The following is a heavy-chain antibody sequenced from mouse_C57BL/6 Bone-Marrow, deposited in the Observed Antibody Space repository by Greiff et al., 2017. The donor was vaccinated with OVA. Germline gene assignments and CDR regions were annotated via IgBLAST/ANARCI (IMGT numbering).Heavy chain of an antibody. CDR3: SRRAYYYTPLDY. Sequence: QVQLKQSGAELVKPGASVKLSCKASGYTFTDYTIHWVKQRSGQGLEWIGWFYPGSGSIKYNEKFKDKATLTVDKSSSTAYMQLSRLTSEDSAVSVGSRRAYYYTPLDYWGQGTTLTVSS. V-gene: IGHV1-62-2*01. CDR2: FYPGSGSI. CDR1: GYTFTDYT. J-gene: IGHJ2*01. D-gene: IGHD1-1*01.